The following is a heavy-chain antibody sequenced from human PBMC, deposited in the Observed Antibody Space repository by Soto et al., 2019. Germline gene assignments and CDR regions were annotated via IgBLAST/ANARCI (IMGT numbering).Heavy chain of an antibody. CDR2: ISGSGGST. D-gene: IGHD6-19*01. CDR3: AKSSVASYYFDY. J-gene: IGHJ4*02. V-gene: IGHV3-23*01. Sequence: SIRLSCAASGFTFSSYAMSWVRQAPGKGLEWVSAISGSGGSTYYADSVKGRFTISRDNSKNTLYLQMNSLRAEDTAVYYCAKSSVASYYFDYWGQGTLVTVSS. CDR1: GFTFSSYA.